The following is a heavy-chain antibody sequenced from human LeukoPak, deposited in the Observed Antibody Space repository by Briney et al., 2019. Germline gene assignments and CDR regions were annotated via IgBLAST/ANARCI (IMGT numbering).Heavy chain of an antibody. Sequence: SETLSLTCAVYGGSFSGYYWSWIRQPPGKGLEWIGEINHSGSTNYNPSLKSRVTISVDTSKNQFSLKLSSVTAADTAVYYCARGPIYSSWGQGTLVTASS. CDR2: INHSGST. CDR1: GGSFSGYY. D-gene: IGHD6-13*01. J-gene: IGHJ4*02. V-gene: IGHV4-34*01. CDR3: ARGPIYSS.